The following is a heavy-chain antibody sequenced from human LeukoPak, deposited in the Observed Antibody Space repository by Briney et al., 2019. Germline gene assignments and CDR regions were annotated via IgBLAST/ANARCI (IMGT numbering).Heavy chain of an antibody. V-gene: IGHV4-39*01. J-gene: IGHJ5*02. CDR1: GGSITGSSYF. Sequence: SETLSLTCTVSGGSITGSSYFWGWIRQPPGKALEWIGSISYSGSTYYNPSLKSRVTISVDTSKNQFSLKLSSVTAADTAIYYCARQGYCSATCYRWFDPWGQGTLVTVSS. CDR2: ISYSGST. D-gene: IGHD2-2*01. CDR3: ARQGYCSATCYRWFDP.